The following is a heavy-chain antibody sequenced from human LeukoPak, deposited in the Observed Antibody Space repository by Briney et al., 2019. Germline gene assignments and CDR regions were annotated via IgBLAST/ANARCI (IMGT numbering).Heavy chain of an antibody. CDR1: GFTFSSYS. J-gene: IGHJ4*02. Sequence: GGSLRLSCAASGFTFSSYSMNWVRQAPGKGLEWVSSISSSSSYIYYVDSVKGRFTISRDNAKNSLYLQMNSLRAEDTAVYYCARGGTQSPTDWGPGTLVTVSS. CDR3: ARGGTQSPTD. CDR2: ISSSSSYI. V-gene: IGHV3-21*01.